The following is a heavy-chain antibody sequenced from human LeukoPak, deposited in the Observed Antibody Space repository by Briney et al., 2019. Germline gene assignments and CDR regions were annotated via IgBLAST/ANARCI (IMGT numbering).Heavy chain of an antibody. CDR2: ISSSGVST. V-gene: IGHV3-23*01. J-gene: IGHJ4*02. CDR3: AKDLYDSSGF. Sequence: GGSLRLSCPASGFSFSSYAMNWVRQAPGKGLGWVSGISSSGVSTYYADSVRGRFTISRDNSKNTLYLQMNSLRAEDTAVYYCAKDLYDSSGFWGQGTLVTVSS. CDR1: GFSFSSYA. D-gene: IGHD3-22*01.